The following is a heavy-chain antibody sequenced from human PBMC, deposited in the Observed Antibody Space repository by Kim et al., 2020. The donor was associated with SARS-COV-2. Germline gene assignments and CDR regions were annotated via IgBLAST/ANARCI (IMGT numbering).Heavy chain of an antibody. Sequence: GGSLRLSCAASGFTFSSYGMHWVRQAPGKGLEWVAVISYDGSNKYYADSVKGRFTISRDNSKNTLYLQMNSLRAEDTAVYYCARDLGPYGSGSEIDYWGQGTLVTVSS. CDR3: ARDLGPYGSGSEIDY. CDR1: GFTFSSYG. J-gene: IGHJ4*02. D-gene: IGHD3-10*01. V-gene: IGHV3-33*05. CDR2: ISYDGSNK.